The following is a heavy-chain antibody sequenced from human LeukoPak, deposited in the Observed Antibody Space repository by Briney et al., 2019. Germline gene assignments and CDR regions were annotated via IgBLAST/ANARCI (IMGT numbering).Heavy chain of an antibody. D-gene: IGHD5-18*01. CDR2: ISYDGSNK. J-gene: IGHJ4*02. CDR1: GFTFSSYA. CDR3: ARASVQLWLFDY. V-gene: IGHV3-30*04. Sequence: GGSLRLSCAASGFTFSSYAMHWVRQAPGKGLEGVAVISYDGSNKYYADSVKGRFTISRDNSKKTLYLQMNSLRAEDTAVYYCARASVQLWLFDYWGQGTLVTVSS.